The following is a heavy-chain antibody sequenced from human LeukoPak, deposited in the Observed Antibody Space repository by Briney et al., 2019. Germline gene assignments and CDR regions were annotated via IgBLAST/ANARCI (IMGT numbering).Heavy chain of an antibody. CDR2: IRGKAYGGTT. D-gene: IGHD4-17*01. V-gene: IGHV3-49*03. CDR3: TREYDYGDIYYYYGMDV. CDR1: GFTFGDYA. Sequence: GGSLRLSCTASGFTFGDYAMSWFRQAPGKGLEWVGFIRGKAYGGTTEYAASVKGRFTISRDDSKSIAYLQMNSLKTEDTAVYYCTREYDYGDIYYYYGMDVWGQGTTVTVSS. J-gene: IGHJ6*02.